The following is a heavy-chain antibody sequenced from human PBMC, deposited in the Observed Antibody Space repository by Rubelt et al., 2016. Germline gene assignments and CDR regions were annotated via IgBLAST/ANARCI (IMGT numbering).Heavy chain of an antibody. CDR3: VRSPADTEGETDLDS. Sequence: QMQLHESGPGLVKPSETLSLTCTVSGGSVSSRDLYWDWVRQPPGQGLEWIGSFYDNANIYYNPSLQSRVTISVETSKNQFSLKLTPVTGADTAGFYGVRSPADTEGETDLDSWGLGTLVTVAS. D-gene: IGHD1-14*01. CDR2: FYDNANI. V-gene: IGHV4-39*01. CDR1: GGSVSSRDLY. J-gene: IGHJ4*02.